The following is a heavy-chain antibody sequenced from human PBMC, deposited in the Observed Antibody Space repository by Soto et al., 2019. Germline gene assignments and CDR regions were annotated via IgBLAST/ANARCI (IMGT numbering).Heavy chain of an antibody. V-gene: IGHV1-46*01. CDR3: AREENCSGATCDTEYFHR. J-gene: IGHJ1*01. Sequence: SVKVSCKASGYLFTAYSMHWVRLAPGQGLEWMGVVNPSGGSTKYAQNFQGRVTMTRDTSTTTIYMELSSLRSDDTAIYYCAREENCSGATCDTEYFHRWGQGTLVTVSS. D-gene: IGHD2-15*01. CDR2: VNPSGGST. CDR1: GYLFTAYS.